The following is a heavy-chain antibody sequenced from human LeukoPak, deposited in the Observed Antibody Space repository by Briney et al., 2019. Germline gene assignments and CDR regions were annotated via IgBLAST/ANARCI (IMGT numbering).Heavy chain of an antibody. CDR2: INPSGGST. V-gene: IGHV1-46*01. J-gene: IGHJ2*01. CDR1: GYTFTSYY. Sequence: GASLKVSCKASGYTFTSYYMHWVRQAPGQGLEWMGIINPSGGSTSYAQKFQGRVTMTTDMSPSTAYMELRSLRSDDTALYYCESIAVDGGWYFDLWGRGTLVTVSS. D-gene: IGHD6-19*01. CDR3: ESIAVDGGWYFDL.